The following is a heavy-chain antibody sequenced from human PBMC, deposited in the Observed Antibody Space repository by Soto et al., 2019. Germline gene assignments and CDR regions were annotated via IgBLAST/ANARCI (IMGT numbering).Heavy chain of an antibody. CDR1: GFTFSSYA. CDR2: ISGSGGST. Sequence: EVQLLESGGGLVQPGGSLRLSCAASGFTFSSYAMSWVRQAPGKGLEWVSAISGSGGSTYYADSVKGRFTISRDNSKNTLYLQKNSLRAEDTAIYYCAKADSGYAYRGGSYYYYYMDVWGKGTTVTVSS. CDR3: AKADSGYAYRGGSYYYYYMDV. J-gene: IGHJ6*03. D-gene: IGHD5-12*01. V-gene: IGHV3-23*01.